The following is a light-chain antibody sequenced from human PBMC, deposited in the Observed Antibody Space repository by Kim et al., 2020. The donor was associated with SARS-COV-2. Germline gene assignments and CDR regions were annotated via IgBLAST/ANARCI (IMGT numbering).Light chain of an antibody. CDR2: QAS. V-gene: IGKV1-5*03. CDR1: QGILSW. J-gene: IGKJ4*01. CDR3: QQYNSYALT. Sequence: ASLGDRGTSTWPASQGILSWLAWYQPKPGPAPKLLIAQASILETGVPSRFGGSGSGTEFTLTISSLQPDDFATYYCQQYNSYALTFGGGTKVDIK.